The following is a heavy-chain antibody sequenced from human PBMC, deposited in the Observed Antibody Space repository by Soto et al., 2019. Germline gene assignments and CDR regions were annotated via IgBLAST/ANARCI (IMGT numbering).Heavy chain of an antibody. D-gene: IGHD5-12*01. J-gene: IGHJ4*02. CDR1: GFTFSSYD. V-gene: IGHV3-13*01. Sequence: EVQLVESGGGLVQPGGSLRLSCAASGFTFSSYDMHWVRQATGKGLEWVSAIGTAGDTYYPGSVKGRFTISRENAKNSLYLQMNSLRAGDTAVYYCARGGGYSGYDFDYWGQGTLVTVSS. CDR3: ARGGGYSGYDFDY. CDR2: IGTAGDT.